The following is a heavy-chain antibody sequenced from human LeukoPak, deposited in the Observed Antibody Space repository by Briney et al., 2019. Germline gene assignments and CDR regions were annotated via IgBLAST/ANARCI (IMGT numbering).Heavy chain of an antibody. CDR3: ARDNKPWCSGGSCPGDV. V-gene: IGHV4-39*07. CDR2: IYYSGST. Sequence: PSEALSLTCAVYGGSFSSYYWGWIRQPPGKGLEWIGSIYYSGSTYYNPSLKSRVTISVDTSKNQFSLKLSSVTAADTAVYYCARDNKPWCSGGSCPGDVWGKGTTVTVSS. J-gene: IGHJ6*04. D-gene: IGHD2-15*01. CDR1: GGSFSSYY.